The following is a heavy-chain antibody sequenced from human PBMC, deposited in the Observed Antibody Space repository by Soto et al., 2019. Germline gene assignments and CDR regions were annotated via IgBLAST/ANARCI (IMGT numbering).Heavy chain of an antibody. J-gene: IGHJ4*02. CDR3: AKAGSREQWLGQRPFDY. Sequence: EVQLLESGGGLVQPGGSLRLSCAASGFTFSSYAMSWVRQAPGKGLEWVSAISGSGGSTYYADSVKGRFTISRDNSKNTLYLQMNSLRAEDTAVYYCAKAGSREQWLGQRPFDYWGQGTLVTVSS. CDR2: ISGSGGST. D-gene: IGHD6-19*01. V-gene: IGHV3-23*01. CDR1: GFTFSSYA.